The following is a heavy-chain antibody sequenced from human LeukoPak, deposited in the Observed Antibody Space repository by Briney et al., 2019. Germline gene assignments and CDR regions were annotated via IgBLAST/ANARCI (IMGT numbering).Heavy chain of an antibody. CDR2: IKRDGSEK. CDR1: GFTFSDYW. Sequence: GGSLRLSCAGSGFTFSDYWMSWVRQAPGKGLEWVANIKRDGSEKYYADSVKGRFTISRDNSKNTLYLQMNSLRVEDTAVYYCARQWFGELLWGQGTLVTVSS. J-gene: IGHJ4*02. V-gene: IGHV3-7*01. CDR3: ARQWFGELL. D-gene: IGHD3-10*01.